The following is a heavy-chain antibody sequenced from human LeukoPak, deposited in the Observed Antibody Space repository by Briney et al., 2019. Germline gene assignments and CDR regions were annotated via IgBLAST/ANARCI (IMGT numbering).Heavy chain of an antibody. CDR2: IYSGGST. J-gene: IGHJ4*02. D-gene: IGHD6-13*01. V-gene: IGHV3-53*01. Sequence: GESLQISCQGSGSTFTSYWIGWVRQMPGKGPEWVSVIYSGGSTYYADSVKGRFTISRDNSKNTPYLQMNSLRAADTAVYYCARDPPSRDWGQGTLVTVSS. CDR3: ARDPPSRD. CDR1: GSTFTSYW.